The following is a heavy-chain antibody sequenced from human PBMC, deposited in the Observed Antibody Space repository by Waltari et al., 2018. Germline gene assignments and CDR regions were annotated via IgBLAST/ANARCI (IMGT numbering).Heavy chain of an antibody. V-gene: IGHV1-69*01. CDR2: IIPIFGTA. Sequence: QVQLVQSGAEVKKPGSSVKVSCKASGGTFSSYASSWARRAPGQGLEWMGGIIPIFGTANYAQKFQGRVTITADESTSTAYMELSSLRSEDTAVYYCARELADRRGNAFDIWGQGTMVTVSS. CDR1: GGTFSSYA. J-gene: IGHJ3*02. CDR3: ARELADRRGNAFDI.